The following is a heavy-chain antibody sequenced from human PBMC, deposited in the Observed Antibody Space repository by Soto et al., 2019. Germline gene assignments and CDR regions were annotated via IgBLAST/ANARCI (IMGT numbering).Heavy chain of an antibody. J-gene: IGHJ6*03. V-gene: IGHV1-69*02. CDR1: GGTFSSYT. CDR2: IIPILGIA. Sequence: SVKVSCKASGGTFSSYTISWVRQAPGQGLGWMGRIIPILGIANYAQKFQGRVTITADKSTSTAYMELSSLRSEDTAVYYCARAQGLGYYYYYMDVWGKGTTVTVSS. CDR3: ARAQGLGYYYYYMDV.